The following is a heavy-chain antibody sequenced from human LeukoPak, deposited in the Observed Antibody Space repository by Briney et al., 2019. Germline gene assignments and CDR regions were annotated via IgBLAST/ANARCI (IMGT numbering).Heavy chain of an antibody. V-gene: IGHV4-34*01. J-gene: IGHJ4*02. CDR2: INHSGST. Sequence: PSETLSLTCAVYGGSFSGYYWSWIRQPPGKGLGWIGEINHSGSTNYNPSLKSRVTISVDTSKNQFSLKLSSVTAADTAVYYCARGRRLLAAAGVKEFDYWGQGTLVTVSS. CDR3: ARGRRLLAAAGVKEFDY. D-gene: IGHD6-13*01. CDR1: GGSFSGYY.